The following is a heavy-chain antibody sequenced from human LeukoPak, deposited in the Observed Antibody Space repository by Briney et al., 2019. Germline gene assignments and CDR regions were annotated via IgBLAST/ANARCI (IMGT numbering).Heavy chain of an antibody. J-gene: IGHJ4*02. CDR3: AKDEAGSFDY. V-gene: IGHV3-53*01. Sequence: GGSLRLSCAASGFTVSSNYMSWVRQAPGKGLEWVSVIYSGGSTYYADSVKGRFSISRDKSKNTLYLQMNSLRAEDTAVYYCAKDEAGSFDYWGQGTLVTVSS. CDR2: IYSGGST. CDR1: GFTVSSNY. D-gene: IGHD6-13*01.